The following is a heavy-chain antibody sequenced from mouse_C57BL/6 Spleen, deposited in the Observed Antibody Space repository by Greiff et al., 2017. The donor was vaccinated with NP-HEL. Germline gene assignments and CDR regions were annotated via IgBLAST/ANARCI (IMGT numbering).Heavy chain of an antibody. CDR2: IYPRSGNT. J-gene: IGHJ4*01. Sequence: QVQLQQSGAELARPGASVKLSCKASGYTFTSYGISWVKQRTGQGLEWIGEIYPRSGNTYYNEKFKGKATLTADKSSSTAYMELRSLTSEDSAVYFCASYDYDEDAMDYWGQGTSVTVSS. D-gene: IGHD2-4*01. CDR3: ASYDYDEDAMDY. CDR1: GYTFTSYG. V-gene: IGHV1-81*01.